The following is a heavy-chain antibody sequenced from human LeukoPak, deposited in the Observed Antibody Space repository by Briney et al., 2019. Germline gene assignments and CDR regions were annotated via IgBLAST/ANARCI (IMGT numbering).Heavy chain of an antibody. J-gene: IGHJ4*02. CDR1: GGSISSSSYY. Sequence: SETLSLTCTVSGGSISSSSYYWGWIRQPPGKGLEWIGSIYYSGSTYYNPSPKSRVTISVDTSKNQFSLKLSSVTAADTAVYYCARHSWGYSGYDSIQPLDYWGQGTLVTVSS. CDR3: ARHSWGYSGYDSIQPLDY. CDR2: IYYSGST. D-gene: IGHD5-12*01. V-gene: IGHV4-39*01.